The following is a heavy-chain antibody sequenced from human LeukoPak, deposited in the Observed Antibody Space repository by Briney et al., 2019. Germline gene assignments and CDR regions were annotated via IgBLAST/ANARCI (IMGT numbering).Heavy chain of an antibody. D-gene: IGHD5-24*01. J-gene: IGHJ5*02. CDR3: ARCHGYRHNWIDP. Sequence: GGSLRLSCAASGFTFSSYEMNWVRQAPGKGLEWVSYISSSGSTIYYADSVKGRFTISRDNAKNSLYLQMNSLRAEDTAVYYCARCHGYRHNWIDPWGQGTLVTVSS. V-gene: IGHV3-48*03. CDR2: ISSSGSTI. CDR1: GFTFSSYE.